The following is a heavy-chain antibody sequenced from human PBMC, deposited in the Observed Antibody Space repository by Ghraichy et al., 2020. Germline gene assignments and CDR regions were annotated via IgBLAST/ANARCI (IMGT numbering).Heavy chain of an antibody. D-gene: IGHD2-2*01. CDR2: IYYSGST. CDR3: ARQRSIVVVPAISRYYGMDV. V-gene: IGHV4-39*01. Sequence: SETLSLTCTVSGGSISSSSYYWGWIRHPPGKGLEWIGSIYYSGSTYYNPSLKSRVTISVDTSKNQFSLKLSSVTAADTAVYYCARQRSIVVVPAISRYYGMDVWGQGTTVTVSS. J-gene: IGHJ6*02. CDR1: GGSISSSSYY.